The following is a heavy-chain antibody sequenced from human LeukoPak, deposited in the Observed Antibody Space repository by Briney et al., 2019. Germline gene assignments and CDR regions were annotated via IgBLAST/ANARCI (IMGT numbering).Heavy chain of an antibody. J-gene: IGHJ3*02. CDR1: GFTFNDYA. CDR2: MSYDGSNK. V-gene: IGHV3-30-3*01. D-gene: IGHD3-9*01. CDR3: ARDWGNNYHIVPTAADAFDI. Sequence: GGSLRLSCAASGFTFNDYAMHWVRQAPGKGLEWVAVMSYDGSNKYYADSVKGRFTISRDNSKNTLWLYMNSLRAEDTAVYYCARDWGNNYHIVPTAADAFDIWGQGTMVTVSS.